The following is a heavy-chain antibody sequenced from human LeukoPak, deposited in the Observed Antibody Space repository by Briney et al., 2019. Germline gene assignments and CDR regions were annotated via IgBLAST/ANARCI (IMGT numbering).Heavy chain of an antibody. D-gene: IGHD2-2*01. CDR2: INHSGST. V-gene: IGHV4-39*07. CDR3: ARPRGYCSSTSCYGMDV. J-gene: IGHJ6*02. CDR1: GVSISSSSYY. Sequence: SETLSLTCTVSGVSISSSSYYWSWIRQPPGKGLEWIGEINHSGSTNYNPSLKSRVTISVDTSKNQFSLKLSSVTAADTAVYYCARPRGYCSSTSCYGMDVWGQGTTVTVSS.